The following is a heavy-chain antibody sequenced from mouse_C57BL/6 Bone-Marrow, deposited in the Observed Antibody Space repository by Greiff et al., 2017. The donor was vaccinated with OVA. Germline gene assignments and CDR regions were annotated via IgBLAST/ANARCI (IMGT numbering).Heavy chain of an antibody. J-gene: IGHJ1*03. D-gene: IGHD1-1*01. V-gene: IGHV1-59*01. Sequence: VQLQQPGAELVRPGTSVKLSCKASGYTFTSYWMHWVKQRPGQGLEWIGVIDPSDSYTNYNQKFKGKATLTVDTSSSTAYMQLSSLTSEDSAVYYCARSITTVVRYFDVWGTGTTVTVSS. CDR1: GYTFTSYW. CDR2: IDPSDSYT. CDR3: ARSITTVVRYFDV.